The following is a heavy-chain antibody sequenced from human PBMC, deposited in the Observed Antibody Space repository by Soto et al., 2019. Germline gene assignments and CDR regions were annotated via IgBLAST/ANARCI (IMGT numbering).Heavy chain of an antibody. CDR3: ERDPFY. Sequence: EVQLVESGGGLVQPGGSLRLLCAVSGFTVSSNYMSWVRQAPGKGLEWVSVIYSGGSTYYADSVKGRFTISRDNSKNTLYLEMNSLRAEDTAVYYCERDPFYWGQGTLVTVSS. CDR1: GFTVSSNY. V-gene: IGHV3-66*01. J-gene: IGHJ4*02. CDR2: IYSGGST.